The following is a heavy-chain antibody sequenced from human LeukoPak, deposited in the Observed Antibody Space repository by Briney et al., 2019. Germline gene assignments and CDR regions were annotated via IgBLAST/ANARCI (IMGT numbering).Heavy chain of an antibody. CDR2: IYSGGST. Sequence: PGGSLRLSCAASGFTVSSNYMSWVRQAPGKGLEWVSVIYSGGSTYYADSVKGRFTISRDNSKNTLYLQMNSLRAEDTAVYYCAKEDILSGFNPWGQGTLVTVSS. V-gene: IGHV3-53*01. D-gene: IGHD3-9*01. CDR3: AKEDILSGFNP. J-gene: IGHJ5*02. CDR1: GFTVSSNY.